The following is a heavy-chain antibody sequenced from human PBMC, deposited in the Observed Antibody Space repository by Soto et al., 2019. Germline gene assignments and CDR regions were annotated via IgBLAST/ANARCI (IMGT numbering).Heavy chain of an antibody. CDR2: IIPIFGTA. CDR3: ASAAVEYPSTIPNWFDP. D-gene: IGHD5-12*01. J-gene: IGHJ5*02. V-gene: IGHV1-69*06. Sequence: QVQLVQSGAEVKKPGSSVKVSCKASGGTFSSYAISWVRQAPGQGLEWMGGIIPIFGTANYAQKFQGRVTITADKSTGTAYMELSSLRSEDTAVYYCASAAVEYPSTIPNWFDPWGQGTLVTVSS. CDR1: GGTFSSYA.